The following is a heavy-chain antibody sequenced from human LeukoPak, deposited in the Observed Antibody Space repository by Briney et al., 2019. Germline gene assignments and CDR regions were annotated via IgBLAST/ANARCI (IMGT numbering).Heavy chain of an antibody. V-gene: IGHV3-7*04. J-gene: IGHJ4*02. CDR2: IKQDGSKK. D-gene: IGHD5-24*01. CDR3: TRVGYIDEGIDY. Sequence: VGSLRLSCVASGFPFSSYWMTWVRPAPGKGLEWVANIKQDGSKKSYVDSVKGRFTISRDNAKNSLYLQMNSLRAEDTAIYYCTRVGYIDEGIDYWGQGTLVTVSS. CDR1: GFPFSSYW.